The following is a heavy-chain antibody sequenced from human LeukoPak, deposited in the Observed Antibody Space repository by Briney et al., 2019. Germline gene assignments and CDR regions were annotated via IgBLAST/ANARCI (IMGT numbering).Heavy chain of an antibody. V-gene: IGHV1-18*01. CDR3: ARGGGTRHDAFDI. D-gene: IGHD1-14*01. CDR1: GYTFTSYG. J-gene: IGHJ3*02. CDR2: ISAYSTYNGNT. Sequence: EASVKVSCKASGYTFTSYGISWVRQAPGQGPEWMGWISAYSTYNGNTNYAQKFQGRVTMTRDTSISTAYMELSRLRSDDTAVYYCARGGGTRHDAFDIWGQGTMVTVSS.